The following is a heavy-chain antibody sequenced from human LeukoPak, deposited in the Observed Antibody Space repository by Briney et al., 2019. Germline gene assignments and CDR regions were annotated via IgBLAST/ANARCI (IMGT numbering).Heavy chain of an antibody. CDR3: AHSPDFRHFPSGFDP. Sequence: SGPTLVKPTQTLTLTCTFSGFSLSTSGVGMGWIRQPPGKALEWLALIYWNDDKRYSPSLKSRLTITKDTSKNQVVLTMTNMDPVDTATYYCAHSPDFRHFPSGFDPWGQGTLVTVSS. CDR1: GFSLSTSGVG. J-gene: IGHJ5*02. CDR2: IYWNDDK. V-gene: IGHV2-5*01. D-gene: IGHD3-3*01.